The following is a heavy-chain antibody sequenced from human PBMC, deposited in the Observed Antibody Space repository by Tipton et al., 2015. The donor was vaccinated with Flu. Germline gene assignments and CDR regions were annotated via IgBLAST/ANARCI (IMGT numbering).Heavy chain of an antibody. V-gene: IGHV3-43*02. CDR2: ITGDGVRT. CDR3: AKDISSDLYYEFWSYNAMDV. Sequence: SLRLSCAASGLTFNDYAMHWVRQVPGKGLEWVSLITGDGVRTYYADSVKGRFTISRDNSENSLYLQMTSLTTEDTALYYCAKDISSDLYYEFWSYNAMDVWGQGTSVSFSS. D-gene: IGHD3-3*01. J-gene: IGHJ6*02. CDR1: GLTFNDYA.